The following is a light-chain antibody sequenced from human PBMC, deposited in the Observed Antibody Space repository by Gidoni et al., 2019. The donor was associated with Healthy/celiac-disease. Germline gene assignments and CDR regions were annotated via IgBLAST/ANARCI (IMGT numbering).Light chain of an antibody. CDR3: QQSYSTPVT. CDR2: AAS. J-gene: IGKJ1*01. V-gene: IGKV1-39*01. Sequence: DIQMTQSPSSLSASVGDRVTITCRASQSISSYLNWYQQKPGKAPKLLIYAASSLQSGVPSRFSGSGSGTDFTLTISSLQPEDFATYYCQQSYSTPVTFGSRDQGGNQT. CDR1: QSISSY.